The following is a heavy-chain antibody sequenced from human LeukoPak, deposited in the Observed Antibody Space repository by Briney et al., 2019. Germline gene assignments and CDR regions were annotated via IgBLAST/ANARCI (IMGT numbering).Heavy chain of an antibody. J-gene: IGHJ4*02. CDR3: ARQYYYESSGFWY. CDR2: IYHTGST. D-gene: IGHD3-22*01. CDR1: GGSISSYY. Sequence: SETLSLTCIVSGGSISSYYWSWIRQPPGKGLEWIGYIYHTGSTKYNPSLKSRVTISVDTSKNQFSLKLSSMTAADTAVYYCARQYYYESSGFWYWGQGTLVTVSS. V-gene: IGHV4-59*01.